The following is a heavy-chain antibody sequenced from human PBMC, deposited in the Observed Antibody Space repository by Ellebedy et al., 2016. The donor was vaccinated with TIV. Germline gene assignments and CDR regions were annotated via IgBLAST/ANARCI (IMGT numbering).Heavy chain of an antibody. J-gene: IGHJ6*03. CDR3: ARGARYYYYMDV. Sequence: SETLSLXXAVYGGSFSGYYWSWIRQPPGKGLEWIGEINHSGSTYYNPSLKSRVTISVDTSKNQFSLKLSSVTAADTAVYYCARGARYYYYMDVWGKGTTVTVSS. V-gene: IGHV4-34*01. CDR1: GGSFSGYY. CDR2: INHSGST.